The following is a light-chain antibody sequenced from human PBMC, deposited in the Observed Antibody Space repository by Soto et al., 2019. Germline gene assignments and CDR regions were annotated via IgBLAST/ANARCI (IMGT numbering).Light chain of an antibody. CDR1: QSVKNH. J-gene: IGKJ1*01. V-gene: IGKV3D-15*01. CDR3: QEYNGWPPGT. Sequence: EIVMTQSPATLSVSSGEGITLSCRASQSVKNHLAWYQHKPGQSPRLLIYDASARATGVLARFSAGGSGTEFTLVISSLQSEDAAVYYCQEYNGWPPGTFGQVTKVEIK. CDR2: DAS.